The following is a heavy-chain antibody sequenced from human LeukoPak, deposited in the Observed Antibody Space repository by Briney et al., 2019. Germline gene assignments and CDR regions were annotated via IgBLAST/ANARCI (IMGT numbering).Heavy chain of an antibody. J-gene: IGHJ5*02. CDR1: GGTFSSYV. V-gene: IGHV1-69*13. CDR3: ARALLRYCSSTSCYWFDP. D-gene: IGHD2-2*01. CDR2: IIPIFGTA. Sequence: SVKVSCKASGGTFSSYVISWVRQAPGQGLEWMGGIIPIFGTANYAQKFQGRVTITADESTSTAYMELSSLRSEDTAVYYCARALLRYCSSTSCYWFDPWGQGTLVTVSS.